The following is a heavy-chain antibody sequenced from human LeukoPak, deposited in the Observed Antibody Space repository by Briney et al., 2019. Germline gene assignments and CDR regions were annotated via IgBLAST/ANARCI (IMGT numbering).Heavy chain of an antibody. CDR3: ARRPYYYDSSGYYYFDY. Sequence: GGSLRLSCAASGFTFSSYAMSWVRQAPGKGLEWVSGINWNGGSTGYADSVKGRFTISRDNAKNSLYLQMHSLRAEDTALYYCARRPYYYDSSGYYYFDYWGQGTLVTVSS. J-gene: IGHJ4*02. V-gene: IGHV3-20*04. CDR1: GFTFSSYA. CDR2: INWNGGST. D-gene: IGHD3-22*01.